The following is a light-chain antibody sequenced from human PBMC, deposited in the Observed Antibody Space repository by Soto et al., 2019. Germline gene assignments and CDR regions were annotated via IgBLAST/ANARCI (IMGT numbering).Light chain of an antibody. Sequence: EIVLTQSPPTLSMSPGERATLSCRASQSVSSYLAWFQQKPGQAPRLLIYDASNRATGIPARFSGSGSETDFTLTISSLEPEDSAVYFCQQRARWVTFGQGTRLEIK. J-gene: IGKJ5*01. CDR2: DAS. CDR1: QSVSSY. CDR3: QQRARWVT. V-gene: IGKV3-11*01.